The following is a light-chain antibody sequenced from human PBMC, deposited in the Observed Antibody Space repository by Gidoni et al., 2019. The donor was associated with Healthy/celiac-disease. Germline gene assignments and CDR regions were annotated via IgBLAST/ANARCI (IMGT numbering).Light chain of an antibody. J-gene: IGKJ1*01. CDR1: QSVSIN. Sequence: EIVMTQSPATLSVSPGERATLSCRASQSVSINLAWYQQKPGQAPRLLIYGASTRATGIPARFSGSGSGTEFTLTISSLQSEDFAVYYCQQYKNWPTWTFGQGTKVEIK. CDR2: GAS. CDR3: QQYKNWPTWT. V-gene: IGKV3-15*01.